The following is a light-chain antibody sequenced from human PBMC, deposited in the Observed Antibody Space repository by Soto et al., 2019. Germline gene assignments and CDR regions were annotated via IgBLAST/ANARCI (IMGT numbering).Light chain of an antibody. CDR1: SNDIGGYNY. Sequence: QSVLTQPASVSGSPGQSITISCAGTSNDIGGYNYVSWYQQHLGKAPKLMIYEVSNRPSGISNRFSASKSGNAASLTISGIQAEDEADYYCSSYTTSSTYVFATGTKVTVL. CDR2: EVS. J-gene: IGLJ1*01. V-gene: IGLV2-14*01. CDR3: SSYTTSSTYV.